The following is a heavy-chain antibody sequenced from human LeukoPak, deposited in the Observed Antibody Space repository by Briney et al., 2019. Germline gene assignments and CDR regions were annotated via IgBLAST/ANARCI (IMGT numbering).Heavy chain of an antibody. CDR1: GFTFSSHA. J-gene: IGHJ4*02. CDR3: AKNPLVSGTIYFDS. D-gene: IGHD6-19*01. Sequence: GGSLRLSCAASGFTFSSHAMSWVRQAPGPGLEFVSSIRGSGDNRNYADSVNGRFTISRDNSKSTLYLEMNSLRAEDTAIYYCAKNPLVSGTIYFDSWGQGTLLTVSS. CDR2: IRGSGDNR. V-gene: IGHV3-23*01.